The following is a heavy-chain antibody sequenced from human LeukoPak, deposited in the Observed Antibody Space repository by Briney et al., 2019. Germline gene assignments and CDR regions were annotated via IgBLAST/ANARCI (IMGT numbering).Heavy chain of an antibody. V-gene: IGHV3-30*04. J-gene: IGHJ4*02. CDR2: ISFDASYK. D-gene: IGHD1-26*01. Sequence: PGGSLRLSCAASGFTFSSYAMHWVRQAPGKGLEWVAVISFDASYKYYADSVKGRFTNSRDNSKNTLYLQMNSLRAEDTAVYYCARDEIVTKYYFDYWGQGTLVTVSS. CDR1: GFTFSSYA. CDR3: ARDEIVTKYYFDY.